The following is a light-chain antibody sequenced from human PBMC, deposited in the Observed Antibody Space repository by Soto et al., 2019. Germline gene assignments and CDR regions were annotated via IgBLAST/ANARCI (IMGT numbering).Light chain of an antibody. V-gene: IGLV2-23*01. CDR2: EGT. CDR3: CSYAGSRTFV. Sequence: QSVLAQPASVSGSPEQSITISCTGTRSDVGAYNLVSWYQQLPGKAPRLIIYEGTKRPSGISHRFSGSKSDNTASLTISGLRAEDEAHYHCCSYAGSRTFVFGGGTKVTVL. J-gene: IGLJ2*01. CDR1: RSDVGAYNL.